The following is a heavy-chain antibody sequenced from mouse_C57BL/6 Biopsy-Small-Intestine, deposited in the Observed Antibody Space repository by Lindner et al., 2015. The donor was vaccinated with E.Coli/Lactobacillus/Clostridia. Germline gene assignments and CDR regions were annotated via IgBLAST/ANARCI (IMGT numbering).Heavy chain of an antibody. CDR2: IYPGSGNT. CDR1: GYAFSNYW. J-gene: IGHJ2*01. D-gene: IGHD2-4*01. Sequence: VQLQESGAEVVKPGASVKISCKASGYAFSNYWMNWVKQRPGKGLEWIGHIYPGSGNTNYNGKFKGKATLTADKSSSTAYMQLSSLTSEDSAVYFCARSYYDYLDYWGQGTTLTVSS. CDR3: ARSYYDYLDY. V-gene: IGHV1-80*01.